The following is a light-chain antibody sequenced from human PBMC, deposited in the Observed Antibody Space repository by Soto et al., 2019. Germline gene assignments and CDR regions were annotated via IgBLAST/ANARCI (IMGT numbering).Light chain of an antibody. V-gene: IGLV2-8*01. CDR3: SSYAGSNRV. Sequence: QSALTQPPSASGSPGQSVTISCTGTSSDVGGYNYVSWYQQYPGKAPKLMIYEVSKRPSGVPDRFSGSKSVNTASLTVSGLQAEDEADYYCSSYAGSNRVFGTGTKVTVL. J-gene: IGLJ1*01. CDR1: SSDVGGYNY. CDR2: EVS.